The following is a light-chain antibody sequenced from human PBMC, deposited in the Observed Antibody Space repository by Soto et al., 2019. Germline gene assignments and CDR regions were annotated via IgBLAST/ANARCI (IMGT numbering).Light chain of an antibody. CDR1: SSDVGGYNY. V-gene: IGLV2-14*01. CDR2: EVS. CDR3: SSYTSSSTLGV. Sequence: QSVLTQSASVSGSPGQSITISCTGTSSDVGGYNYVSWYQQHAGKAPKLMIYEVSDRPSGVSNRFSGSKSGNTASLTISGLQAEDEADYYCSSYTSSSTLGVFGGGTQLTVL. J-gene: IGLJ2*01.